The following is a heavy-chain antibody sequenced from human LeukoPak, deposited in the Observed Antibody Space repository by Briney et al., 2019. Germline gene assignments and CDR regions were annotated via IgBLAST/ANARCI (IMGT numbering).Heavy chain of an antibody. V-gene: IGHV7-4-1*02. J-gene: IGHJ4*02. CDR1: GYTFTTYA. CDR2: INTDTGNP. Sequence: ASVKVSCKASGYTFTTYAMNWVRQAPGQGLEWMGWINTDTGNPTYAQGSTGRFVFSLDTSVSTAYLQISSLKAEDTAMYYCARASCTGGTCPTFIDFWGQGTLVTVSS. D-gene: IGHD2-15*01. CDR3: ARASCTGGTCPTFIDF.